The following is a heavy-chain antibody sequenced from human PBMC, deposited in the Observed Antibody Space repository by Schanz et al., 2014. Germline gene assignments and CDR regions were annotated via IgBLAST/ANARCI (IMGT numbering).Heavy chain of an antibody. D-gene: IGHD3-10*01. V-gene: IGHV3-30*02. CDR1: GFTFSSYG. Sequence: QVPLVESGGGVVQPGGSLRLSCAASGFTFSSYGMHWVRQAPGKGLEWVTFIRFDGSDKYYADSVKGRFSVSRDNSKNTLYLQMNSLRADDTAVYYCAKDQLANYRGSGYNWFDPWGQGTLVTVSS. CDR2: IRFDGSDK. CDR3: AKDQLANYRGSGYNWFDP. J-gene: IGHJ5*02.